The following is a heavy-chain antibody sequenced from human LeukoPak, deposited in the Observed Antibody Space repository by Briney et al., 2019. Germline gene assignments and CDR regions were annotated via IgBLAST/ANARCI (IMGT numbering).Heavy chain of an antibody. V-gene: IGHV4-59*01. CDR2: IYYSGST. CDR3: ARVVPIAGNYYYYYMDV. J-gene: IGHJ6*03. CDR1: GGSISSYY. Sequence: SETLSLTCTVSGGSISSYYWSWIRQPPGKGLEWIGYIYYSGSTNCNPSLKSRVTISVDTSKNQFSLKLSSVTAADTAVYYCARVVPIAGNYYYYYMDVWGKGTTVTVSS. D-gene: IGHD1-1*01.